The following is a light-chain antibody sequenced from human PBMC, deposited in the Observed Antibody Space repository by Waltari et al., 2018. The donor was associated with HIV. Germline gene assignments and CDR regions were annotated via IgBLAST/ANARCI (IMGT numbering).Light chain of an antibody. Sequence: QSVLTQPPSASGTPGQRVTISCSGSNSNFGANYVYWYQQFPAAAPNLLTYRNSPRPSAVPDRCSGSKSATSASLAISGLLSDDEANCYCATWDDSLSLWVFGGGTKLTVL. V-gene: IGLV1-47*01. CDR1: NSNFGANY. CDR2: RNS. J-gene: IGLJ3*02. CDR3: ATWDDSLSLWV.